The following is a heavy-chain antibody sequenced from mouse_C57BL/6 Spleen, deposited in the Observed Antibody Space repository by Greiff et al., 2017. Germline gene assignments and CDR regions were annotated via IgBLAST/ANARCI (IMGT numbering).Heavy chain of an antibody. CDR2: IYPGDGDT. D-gene: IGHD2-5*01. CDR1: GYAFSSSW. Sequence: QVQLKQSGPELVKPGASVKISCKASGYAFSSSWMNWVKQRPGKGLEWIGRIYPGDGDTNYNGKFKGKATLTADKSSSTAYMQLSSLTSEDSAVYFCARLSNHYAMDYWGQGTSVTVSS. CDR3: ARLSNHYAMDY. J-gene: IGHJ4*01. V-gene: IGHV1-82*01.